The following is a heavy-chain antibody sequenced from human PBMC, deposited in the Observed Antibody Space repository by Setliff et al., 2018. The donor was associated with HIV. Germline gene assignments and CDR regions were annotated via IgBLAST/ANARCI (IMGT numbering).Heavy chain of an antibody. V-gene: IGHV4-61*01. CDR1: GGSISSGSYF. J-gene: IGHJ4*02. CDR3: ASGREAVAGALHFDY. CDR2: IYTNGST. D-gene: IGHD6-19*01. Sequence: SETLSLTCTVSGGSISSGSYFWSWIRQPPGKGLEWIGYIYTNGSTNYNPSLKSRVTISVDTSKNQFSLKLNSVTAADTAVYYCASGREAVAGALHFDYWGQGPLVTVSS.